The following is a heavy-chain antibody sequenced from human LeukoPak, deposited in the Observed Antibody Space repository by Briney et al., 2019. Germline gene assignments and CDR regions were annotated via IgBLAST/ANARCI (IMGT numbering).Heavy chain of an antibody. CDR3: ARGGFFDWLPLY. CDR1: GFTFSSYS. D-gene: IGHD3-9*01. Sequence: GGSLRLSCAASGFTFSSYSMNWVRQAPGKGLEWVSSISSSSYIYYADSVKSRFTISRDSAKNSLYLQMNSLRAEDTAVYYCARGGFFDWLPLYWGQGTPVTVSS. J-gene: IGHJ4*02. V-gene: IGHV3-21*01. CDR2: ISSSSYI.